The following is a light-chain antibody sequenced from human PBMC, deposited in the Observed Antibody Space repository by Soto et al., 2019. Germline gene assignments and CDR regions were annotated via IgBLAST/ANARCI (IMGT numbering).Light chain of an antibody. CDR3: VSYRATDILV. CDR1: NTDVGQDKS. J-gene: IGLJ1*01. V-gene: IGLV2-14*01. CDR2: EVT. Sequence: QSVLTQPASVSGSRGQSITISCVGRNTDVGQDKSVSWYQQGPGKAPKLLIFEVTNRPSGVSSRFSGSRSGSTASLTISGLQPDDEGDYFCVSYRATDILVFGTGTKVTV.